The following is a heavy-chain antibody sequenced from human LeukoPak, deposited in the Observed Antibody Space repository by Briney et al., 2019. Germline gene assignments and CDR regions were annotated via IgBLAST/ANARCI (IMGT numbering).Heavy chain of an antibody. J-gene: IGHJ6*02. CDR3: ARAGDGGYSGYPYYYGMDV. V-gene: IGHV1-69*13. CDR2: IIPIFGTA. Sequence: GASVKVSCKASGYTFTGYYMHWVRQAPGQGLEWMGGIIPIFGTANYAQKFQGRVTITADESTSTAYMELSSLRSEDTAVYYCARAGDGGYSGYPYYYGMDVWGQGTTVTVSS. CDR1: GYTFTGYY. D-gene: IGHD5-12*01.